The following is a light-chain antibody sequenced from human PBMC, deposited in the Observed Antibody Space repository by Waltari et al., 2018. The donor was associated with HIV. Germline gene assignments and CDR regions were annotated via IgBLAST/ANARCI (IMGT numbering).Light chain of an antibody. J-gene: IGLJ3*02. V-gene: IGLV1-47*01. Sequence: QSVLTQPPSASGTPGQRVTISCSGSSSNIGSSYIYWYQQLPGTAPKLLIYGNNQWPSGVPDRFSGSKSGTSASLAISGLRSEDEADYYCAAWDDSLSGRVFGGGTKLTVL. CDR3: AAWDDSLSGRV. CDR2: GNN. CDR1: SSNIGSSY.